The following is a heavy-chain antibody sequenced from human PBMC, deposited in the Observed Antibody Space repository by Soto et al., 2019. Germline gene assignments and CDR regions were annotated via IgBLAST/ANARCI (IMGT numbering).Heavy chain of an antibody. CDR1: GGTFSSYA. CDR3: ASRNGPYYYDSSGYYYYFDY. V-gene: IGHV1-69*13. CDR2: ILPIFGTA. J-gene: IGHJ4*02. D-gene: IGHD3-22*01. Sequence: SVKVSCKASGGTFSSYAISWVRQAPGQGLEWMGGILPIFGTANYAQKFQGRVTITADESTSPAYMELSSLRSEDTAVCYCASRNGPYYYDSSGYYYYFDYWGQGTLVTVSS.